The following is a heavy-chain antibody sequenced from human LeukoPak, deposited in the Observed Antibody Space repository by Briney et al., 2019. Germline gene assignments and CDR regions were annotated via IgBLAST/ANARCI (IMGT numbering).Heavy chain of an antibody. CDR2: INYSGNI. CDR3: ARYDSATMSGWFDP. D-gene: IGHD2-2*01. CDR1: SGSISSGSYY. Sequence: SQTLSLTCTISSGSISSGSYYWTWIRQHPDKGLEWIGYINYSGNIYYNPSLKSRVTMSVDTSKNQFSLRLSSVTAADTAVYFCARYDSATMSGWFDPWGRGTLVTVSS. V-gene: IGHV4-31*03. J-gene: IGHJ5*02.